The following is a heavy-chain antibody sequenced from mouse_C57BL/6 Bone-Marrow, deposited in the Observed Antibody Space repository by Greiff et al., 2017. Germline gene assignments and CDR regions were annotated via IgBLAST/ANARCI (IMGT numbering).Heavy chain of an antibody. CDR3: ARQGHDGTTGGFNAMDY. Sequence: EVQLQQSGPGLAKPSQTLSLTCSVTGYSITSDYWNWIRKFPGNKLEYMGYISYSGSTYYNPSLKSRISITRDTSKNQYYLQLNSVTTEDTATYYCARQGHDGTTGGFNAMDYWGQGTSVTVSS. CDR2: ISYSGST. CDR1: GYSITSDY. J-gene: IGHJ4*01. D-gene: IGHD2-3*01. V-gene: IGHV3-8*01.